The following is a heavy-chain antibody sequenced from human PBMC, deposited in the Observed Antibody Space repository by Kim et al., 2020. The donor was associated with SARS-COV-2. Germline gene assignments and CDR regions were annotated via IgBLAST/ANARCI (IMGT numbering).Heavy chain of an antibody. J-gene: IGHJ3*02. Sequence: GGSLRLSCAASGFTFSSYSMNWVRQAPGKGLEWVSSISSSSYYIYYADSLKGRFTISRDNAKNSLFLQMNSLRVEDTAVYYCARTNYDILTGYYHDVFDMWGQGTMVTVSS. CDR2: ISSSSYYI. V-gene: IGHV3-21*01. CDR3: ARTNYDILTGYYHDVFDM. D-gene: IGHD3-9*01. CDR1: GFTFSSYS.